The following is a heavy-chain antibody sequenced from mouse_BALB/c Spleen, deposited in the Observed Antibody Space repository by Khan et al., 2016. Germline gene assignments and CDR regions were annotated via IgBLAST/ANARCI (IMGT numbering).Heavy chain of an antibody. Sequence: EVQLQESGAELVKPGASVKLSCTASGFNIKDTFLHWVKQRPEQGLEWLGRIDPANGDTKYDPNFQGKATITADTSSNTAYLHLSSLTSEYTAVYYCAPIYDGYYRYWGQGTTLTVSS. V-gene: IGHV14-3*02. CDR1: GFNIKDTF. CDR2: IDPANGDT. D-gene: IGHD2-3*01. CDR3: APIYDGYYRY. J-gene: IGHJ2*01.